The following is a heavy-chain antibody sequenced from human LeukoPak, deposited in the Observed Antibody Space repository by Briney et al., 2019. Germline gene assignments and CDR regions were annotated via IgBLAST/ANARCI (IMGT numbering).Heavy chain of an antibody. CDR2: TYYRSKWYN. Sequence: SQTLSLTFAISGDSVSNNNAAWNWIRQSPSRGLEWLGRTYYRSKWYNYYAVSVKSRITINPDTSKNQFSLQLNSVTPEDTAVYYCARIRVSNWYFDLWGRGTLVTVSS. CDR3: ARIRVSNWYFDL. CDR1: GDSVSNNNAA. J-gene: IGHJ2*01. V-gene: IGHV6-1*01.